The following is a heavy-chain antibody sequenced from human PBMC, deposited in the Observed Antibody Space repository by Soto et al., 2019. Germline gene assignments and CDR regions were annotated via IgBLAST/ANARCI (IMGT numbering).Heavy chain of an antibody. D-gene: IGHD1-26*01. CDR1: GYTFTGYY. CDR3: ASLSSSGSYYGP. CDR2: IIPNLGIA. Sequence: GASVKVSCKASGYTFTGYYMHWVRQAPGQGLEWMGRIIPNLGIANYAHKFQGRVTITADKSTSTAYMELSSLRSEDTAVYYCASLSSSGSYYGPWGQGTLVTVSS. J-gene: IGHJ5*02. V-gene: IGHV1-69*02.